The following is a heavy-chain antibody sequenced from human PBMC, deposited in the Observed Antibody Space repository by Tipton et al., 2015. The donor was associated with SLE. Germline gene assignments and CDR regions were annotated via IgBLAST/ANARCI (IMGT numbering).Heavy chain of an antibody. J-gene: IGHJ5*02. Sequence: TLSLTCAVSGGSISSGHYYWGWIRQPPGKGMEWIGRIYYRGNTYYNPSRKSRVTISVETSKNQFSLRLNSVTATDTAGYFCARHADYRLPAGSKYKGYYLVPW. CDR3: ARHADYRLPAGSKYKGYYLVP. D-gene: IGHD3-10*01. CDR2: IYYRGNT. V-gene: IGHV4-39*01. CDR1: GGSISSGHYY.